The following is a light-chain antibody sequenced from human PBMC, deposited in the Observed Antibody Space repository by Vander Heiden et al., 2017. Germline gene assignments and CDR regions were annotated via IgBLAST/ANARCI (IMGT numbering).Light chain of an antibody. J-gene: IGKJ1*01. V-gene: IGKV4-1*01. CDR2: WAS. CDR3: QQYYSTPQT. CDR1: QSVLYSSNNKNY. Sequence: DIVMTPSPDSLAVPLGERATINCKSSQSVLYSSNNKNYLAWYQQKPGQPPKLLIYWASTRESGVPDRFSGSGSGTDFTLTISSLQAEDVAVYYCQQYYSTPQTFGPGTKVEIK.